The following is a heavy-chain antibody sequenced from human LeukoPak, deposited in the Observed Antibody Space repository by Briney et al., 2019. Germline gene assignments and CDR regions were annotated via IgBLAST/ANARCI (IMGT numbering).Heavy chain of an antibody. V-gene: IGHV1-2*02. Sequence: ASVTVSCKASGYTFTGYYMHWVRQAPGQGLGWMGWINPNSGGTNYAQKFQGRVTMTRDTSISTAYMELSRLRSDDTAVYYCARKGGRYDSSGYGHWGQGTLVTVSS. D-gene: IGHD3-22*01. J-gene: IGHJ4*02. CDR2: INPNSGGT. CDR1: GYTFTGYY. CDR3: ARKGGRYDSSGYGH.